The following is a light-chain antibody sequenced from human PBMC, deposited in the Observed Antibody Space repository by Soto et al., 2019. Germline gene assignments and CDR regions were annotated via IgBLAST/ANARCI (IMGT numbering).Light chain of an antibody. J-gene: IGKJ1*01. V-gene: IGKV2-28*01. CDR2: LGS. CDR3: MQALQTPWT. CDR1: QSLLHHNGYNF. Sequence: DIVMTQSPLSLPVTPGEPASISCRSSQSLLHHNGYNFLDWYLQKPGQSPQVQIYLGSNRASGVPDRFSGSGSGTDFTLQISRVEAEDVGVYYCMQALQTPWTFGQGTKVEIK.